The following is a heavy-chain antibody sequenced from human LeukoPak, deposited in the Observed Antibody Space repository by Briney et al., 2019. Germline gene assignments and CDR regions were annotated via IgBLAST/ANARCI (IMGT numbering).Heavy chain of an antibody. Sequence: HPGGSLRLSCAASGFTFSSYWMHWVRQVPGKGLVWVARINEHGSITDYADSVKDRFTVSRDNAWNTLYLQMNSLRAEDTAVYYCERDVAGSGSLWGQGTLITVSS. V-gene: IGHV3-74*01. J-gene: IGHJ4*02. D-gene: IGHD3-10*01. CDR2: INEHGSIT. CDR3: ERDVAGSGSL. CDR1: GFTFSSYW.